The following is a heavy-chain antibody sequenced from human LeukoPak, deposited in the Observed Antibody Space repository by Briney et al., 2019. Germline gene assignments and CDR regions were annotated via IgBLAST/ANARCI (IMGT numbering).Heavy chain of an antibody. D-gene: IGHD2-21*02. Sequence: SSETLSLTCTVSGASFSTFYWTWIRQPPGGGLEWIGCVYYTGSTNYNPSLKSRVTISIDTSKNQFSLRLTSVTAADTAVYYCARRLGVGDYYFDYWSQGSLVTVSS. CDR1: GASFSTFY. J-gene: IGHJ4*02. CDR2: VYYTGST. V-gene: IGHV4-59*08. CDR3: ARRLGVGDYYFDY.